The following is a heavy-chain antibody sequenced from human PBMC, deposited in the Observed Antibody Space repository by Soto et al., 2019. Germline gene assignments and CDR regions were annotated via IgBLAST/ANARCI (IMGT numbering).Heavy chain of an antibody. CDR2: ISYDGSNK. J-gene: IGHJ4*02. Sequence: QVQLVESGGGVVQPGRSLRLSCAASGFTFSSYAMHWVRQAPGKGLEWVAVISYDGSNKYYADSVKGRFTISRDNSKNTLYLQMNSLRAEDTAVYYWARGGQTFDYWGQGTLVTVSS. V-gene: IGHV3-30-3*01. CDR3: ARGGQTFDY. CDR1: GFTFSSYA.